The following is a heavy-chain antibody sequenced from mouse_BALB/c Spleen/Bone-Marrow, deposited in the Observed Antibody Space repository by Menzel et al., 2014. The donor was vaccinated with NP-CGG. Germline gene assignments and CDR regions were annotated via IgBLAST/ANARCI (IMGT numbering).Heavy chain of an antibody. CDR2: IWAGGST. D-gene: IGHD2-1*01. CDR1: GFSLTSSG. CDR3: ARGGDYGNSSAY. V-gene: IGHV2-9*02. Sequence: QVQLQQSGPGLVAPSQSLSITCAVSGFSLTSSGVHWVRQPPGKGLEWLGIIWAGGSTDYNSALMSRLSISKDNSKSQVFLKMNSLQTDDTAIYYCARGGDYGNSSAYWGQGTLVTVSP. J-gene: IGHJ3*01.